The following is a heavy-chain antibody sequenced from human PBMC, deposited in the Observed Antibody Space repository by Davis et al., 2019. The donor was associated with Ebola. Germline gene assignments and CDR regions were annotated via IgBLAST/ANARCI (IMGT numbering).Heavy chain of an antibody. CDR2: LYSGGSA. Sequence: GGSLKISCAASGLTVSSTYMNWVRQAPGKGLEWVSVLYSGGSAYYADSVRGRFTISRDNSKNMLYLQMNDLRAEDTAVYYCARERSAFSGYYVWGKGTLVTVSS. J-gene: IGHJ4*02. CDR3: ARERSAFSGYYV. D-gene: IGHD3-22*01. CDR1: GLTVSSTY. V-gene: IGHV3-66*01.